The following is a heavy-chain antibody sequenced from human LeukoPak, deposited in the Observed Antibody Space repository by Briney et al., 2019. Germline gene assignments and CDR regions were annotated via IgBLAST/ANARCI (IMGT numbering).Heavy chain of an antibody. CDR2: ISYDGSNK. J-gene: IGHJ2*01. V-gene: IGHV3-30*18. CDR3: AKGLSDRVYWYFDL. D-gene: IGHD3-16*02. CDR1: GFSFSYYW. Sequence: GGSLRLSCAASGFSFSYYWMHWVRQAPGKGLEWVAVISYDGSNKYYADSVKGRFTISRDNSKNTLYLQMNSLRAEDTAVYYCAKGLSDRVYWYFDLWGRGSLVTVSS.